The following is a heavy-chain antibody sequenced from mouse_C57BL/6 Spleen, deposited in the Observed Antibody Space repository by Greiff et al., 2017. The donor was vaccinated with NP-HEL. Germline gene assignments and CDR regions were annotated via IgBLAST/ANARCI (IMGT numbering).Heavy chain of an antibody. CDR2: IYPGSGNT. D-gene: IGHD2-1*01. CDR1: GYSFTSYY. Sequence: VQRVESGPELVKPGASVQISCKASGYSFTSYYIHWVKQRPGQGLEWIGCIYPGSGNTKYNEKFKGKAPLTADTSSSTADRQLSSLTSEDSAVYYCASEYGNYVGYWGQGTTLTGSS. V-gene: IGHV1-66*01. CDR3: ASEYGNYVGY. J-gene: IGHJ2*01.